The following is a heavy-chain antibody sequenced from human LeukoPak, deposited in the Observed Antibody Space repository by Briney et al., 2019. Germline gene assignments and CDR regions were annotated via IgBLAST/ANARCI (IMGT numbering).Heavy chain of an antibody. J-gene: IGHJ4*02. D-gene: IGHD6-13*01. CDR2: ISGSGGTT. CDR1: GFTFSSYA. V-gene: IGHV3-23*01. Sequence: PGGSLRLSCAASGFTFSSYAMSWVRQAPGKGLEWVSTISGSGGTTSYADSVKGRFTISRDNSKSTLYLQMNSLRAEDTAVYYCAKTGSSSWGYFDYWGQGTLVTVSS. CDR3: AKTGSSSWGYFDY.